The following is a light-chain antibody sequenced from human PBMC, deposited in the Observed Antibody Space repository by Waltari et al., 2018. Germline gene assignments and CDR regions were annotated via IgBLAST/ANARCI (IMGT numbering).Light chain of an antibody. Sequence: QSVLTQPPSVSAAPGQKVTISCSGSSSNIGNDYVSWYQQLPGTAPKLFIYENNKRPSGIPDRFSGSKSGTSATLGITGLQTGDEADYYGGTWDTSLSALIFGGGTKLTVL. CDR1: SSNIGNDY. J-gene: IGLJ2*01. CDR2: ENN. CDR3: GTWDTSLSALI. V-gene: IGLV1-51*02.